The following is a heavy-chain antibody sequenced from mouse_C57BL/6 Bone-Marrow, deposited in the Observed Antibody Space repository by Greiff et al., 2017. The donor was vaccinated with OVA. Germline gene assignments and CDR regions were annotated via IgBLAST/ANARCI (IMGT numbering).Heavy chain of an antibody. CDR3: ASYYGSSYWYFDV. J-gene: IGHJ1*03. D-gene: IGHD1-1*01. Sequence: QVQLQQPGAELVMPGASVKLSCKASGYTFTSYWMHWVKQRPGQGLEWIGEIDPSDSYTNYNQKFKGKSTLPVDKSSSTAYMQLSSLTSEDSAVYYCASYYGSSYWYFDVWGTGTTVTVSS. V-gene: IGHV1-69*01. CDR2: IDPSDSYT. CDR1: GYTFTSYW.